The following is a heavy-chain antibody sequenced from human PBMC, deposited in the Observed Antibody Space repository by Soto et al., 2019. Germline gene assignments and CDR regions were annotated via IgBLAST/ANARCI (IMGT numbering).Heavy chain of an antibody. CDR1: GFTFSNYW. J-gene: IGHJ4*02. CDR2: IKPDGSEK. V-gene: IGHV3-7*01. CDR3: LRDYGGF. Sequence: EEQLVESGGGLVQPGDSLRLSCAVSGFTFSNYWMSWVRQAPGKGLQWVANIKPDGSEKYYVDSVKGRFTISRDNPKNSLFLEMNTLRAEDTGISYCLRDYGGFWGQGSLVTVSS. D-gene: IGHD3-16*01.